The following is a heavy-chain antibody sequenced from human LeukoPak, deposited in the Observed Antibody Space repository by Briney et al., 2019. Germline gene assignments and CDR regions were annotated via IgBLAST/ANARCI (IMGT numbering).Heavy chain of an antibody. Sequence: ASVKVSCKASGYTFTGYYMHWVRQAPGQGLEWMGWINPNSGGTNYAQKFQGRVTMTRDTSISTAYMELSRLRSDDTAVYYCAKSHSEAQRGYFDCWGQGTLVTVSP. CDR2: INPNSGGT. J-gene: IGHJ4*02. D-gene: IGHD3-10*01. CDR3: AKSHSEAQRGYFDC. CDR1: GYTFTGYY. V-gene: IGHV1-2*02.